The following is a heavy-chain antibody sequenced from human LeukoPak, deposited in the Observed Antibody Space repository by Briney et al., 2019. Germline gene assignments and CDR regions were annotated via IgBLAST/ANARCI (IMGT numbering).Heavy chain of an antibody. D-gene: IGHD6-25*01. Sequence: SETLSLTCAVYGGSFSGYYWSWIRQPPGKGLEWIGEINHSGSTNYNPSLKSRVTISVDTSKNQFSLKLSSVTAADTAVYYCAKDHVPQYSGGLGAAGLDYWGQGTLVTVSS. J-gene: IGHJ4*02. CDR1: GGSFSGYY. V-gene: IGHV4-34*01. CDR2: INHSGST. CDR3: AKDHVPQYSGGLGAAGLDY.